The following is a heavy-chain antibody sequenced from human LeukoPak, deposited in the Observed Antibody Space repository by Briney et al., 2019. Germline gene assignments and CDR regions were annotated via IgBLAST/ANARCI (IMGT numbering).Heavy chain of an antibody. J-gene: IGHJ4*02. CDR1: GGSISSGDYY. CDR2: IYYSGST. V-gene: IGHV4-30-4*01. Sequence: PSETLSLTCTVSGGSISSGDYYWSWIRQPPGKGLERIGYIYYSGSTYYNPSLKSRVTISVDTSKNQFSLKLSSVTAADTAAYYCAREARLRIDYWGQGTLVTVSS. CDR3: AREARLRIDY.